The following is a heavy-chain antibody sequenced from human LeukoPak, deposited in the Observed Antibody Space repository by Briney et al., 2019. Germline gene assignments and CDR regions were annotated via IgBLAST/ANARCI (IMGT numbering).Heavy chain of an antibody. CDR2: INQDGSDK. CDR3: AWYGVTHGLDV. J-gene: IGHJ6*02. Sequence: GGSLRLSCAASGFSLSNYWMSWVRQAPGKGLEWVANINQDGSDKYYVDSVTGRFTISKDNAKNSVYHQMNSLRPEDTAIYYCAWYGVTHGLDVWGQGTTVTVSS. V-gene: IGHV3-7*01. CDR1: GFSLSNYW. D-gene: IGHD3-10*01.